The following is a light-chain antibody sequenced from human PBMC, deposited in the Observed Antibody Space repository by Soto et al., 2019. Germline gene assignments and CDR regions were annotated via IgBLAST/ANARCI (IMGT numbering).Light chain of an antibody. Sequence: QSALTQPDSVSGSPGQSITISCTGTSSDVGGYNYVSWYQQHPGKAPKLMIYDVSNRPSGVSNRFSGSKSGNTASLTISGLQAEDEGDYYCSSYTSSSTRVFGGGTKVTVL. CDR1: SSDVGGYNY. CDR3: SSYTSSSTRV. V-gene: IGLV2-14*01. CDR2: DVS. J-gene: IGLJ2*01.